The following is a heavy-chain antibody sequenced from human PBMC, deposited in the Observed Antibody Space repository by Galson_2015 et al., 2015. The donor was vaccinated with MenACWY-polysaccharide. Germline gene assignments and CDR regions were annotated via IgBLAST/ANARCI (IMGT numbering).Heavy chain of an antibody. CDR3: ARKGLGDF. J-gene: IGHJ4*02. CDR2: IKQDGSVI. V-gene: IGHV3-7*01. D-gene: IGHD7-27*01. Sequence: SLRLSCAASGFSFSGYWMSWVRQAPGKGLEWVANIKQDGSVIYYVDSVKGRFTISRDNAVNSLYLQMNSLRVEDTALYYCARKGLGDFWGQGTLVTVSS. CDR1: GFSFSGYW.